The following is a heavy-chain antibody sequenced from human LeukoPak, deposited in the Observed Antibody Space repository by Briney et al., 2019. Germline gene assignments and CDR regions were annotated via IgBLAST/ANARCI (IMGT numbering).Heavy chain of an antibody. CDR2: ISHDGTTT. Sequence: GGSLRLSCAASGFTFSNYGMQWVRQAPGKGLEWVAVISHDGTTTFYADSVKGRITISRDNSKNTLDLQMDSLRVEDTAVYFCAKEPNAYSSGWYFQDWGQGTLVTVS. V-gene: IGHV3-30*18. J-gene: IGHJ1*01. CDR1: GFTFSNYG. CDR3: AKEPNAYSSGWYFQD. D-gene: IGHD6-25*01.